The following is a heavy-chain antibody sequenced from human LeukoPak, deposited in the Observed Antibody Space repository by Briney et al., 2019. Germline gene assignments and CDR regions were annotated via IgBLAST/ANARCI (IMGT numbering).Heavy chain of an antibody. CDR1: GISVSNNY. CDR3: AREWDSGSYYLGYFDY. J-gene: IGHJ4*02. Sequence: GGSLRLSCAASGISVSNNYMSWVRQAPGKGLEWVGRTINKANSYTTEYAASVKGRFTISRDDSKNSLYLQMNSLKCEDTAVYYCAREWDSGSYYLGYFDYWGQGTLVTVSS. V-gene: IGHV3-72*01. CDR2: TINKANSYTT. D-gene: IGHD1-26*01.